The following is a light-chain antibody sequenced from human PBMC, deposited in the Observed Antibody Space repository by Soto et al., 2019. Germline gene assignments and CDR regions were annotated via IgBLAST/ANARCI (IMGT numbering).Light chain of an antibody. V-gene: IGKV3-15*01. CDR1: QSVSAN. CDR2: GAS. J-gene: IGKJ2*01. Sequence: EVVMTQSPGTLSVSPGERASLSCRASQSVSANLAWYQQTPGQAPRLLIHGASTRATGIPARFSGSGSGTEFTLTISSLQSEDFAVYYCQQYNDWPRGYTFGQGTKLEIK. CDR3: QQYNDWPRGYT.